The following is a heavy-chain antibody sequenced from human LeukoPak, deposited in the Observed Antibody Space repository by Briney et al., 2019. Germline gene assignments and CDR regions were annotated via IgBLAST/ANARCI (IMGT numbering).Heavy chain of an antibody. CDR3: ARQSPLTKSVDY. CDR2: IDYSGST. CDR1: GGSISSYY. J-gene: IGHJ4*02. V-gene: IGHV4-59*08. D-gene: IGHD2-8*01. Sequence: SETLSLTCTVSGGSISSYYWNWIRQPPGKGLEWIGYIDYSGSTNYNPSLKSRVAISVDTSKNQFSLKLSSVTAADTAVYYCARQSPLTKSVDYWGQGTLVTVSS.